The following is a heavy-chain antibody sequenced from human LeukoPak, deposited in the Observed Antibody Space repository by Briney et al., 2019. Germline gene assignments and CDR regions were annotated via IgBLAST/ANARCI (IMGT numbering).Heavy chain of an antibody. V-gene: IGHV7-4-1*01. CDR1: GYTFTDYA. CDR3: ARPPTYSSSWYYFDY. Sequence: GASVKVSCKASGYTFTDYAMNWVRQAPGQGLEWVGWIDTNTGNPTYARGFTGRFVFSLDISVSTAYLQIGSLEAEDTAVYYCARPPTYSSSWYYFDYWGQGTLVTVSS. D-gene: IGHD6-13*01. J-gene: IGHJ4*02. CDR2: IDTNTGNP.